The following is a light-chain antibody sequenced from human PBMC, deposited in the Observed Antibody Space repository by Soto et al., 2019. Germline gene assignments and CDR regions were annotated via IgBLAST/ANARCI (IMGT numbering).Light chain of an antibody. CDR1: QSVSSSY. Sequence: EIVLTQSPGTLSLSPGERATLSCRASQSVSSSYLAWYQQKPGQAPRLLIYGASSRATGIPDRFSGSGSGKDFTLTISRLEPEDFAVYYCQQYGRPPEVNFGGGTKVDI. V-gene: IGKV3-20*01. CDR3: QQYGRPPEVN. CDR2: GAS. J-gene: IGKJ4*01.